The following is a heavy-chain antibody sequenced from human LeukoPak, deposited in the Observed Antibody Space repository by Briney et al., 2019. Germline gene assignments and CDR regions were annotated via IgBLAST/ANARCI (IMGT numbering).Heavy chain of an antibody. Sequence: GAALKISFKGSGSSFTCYWIGWVRPMPGKGMEWMGIIYPGDSDTRYSPSFQGQVTISADKSISTAYLQWSSLKVSDTAMYYCARLRYSYGYPLNYWGQGTLVTVSS. J-gene: IGHJ4*02. V-gene: IGHV5-51*01. D-gene: IGHD5-18*01. CDR3: ARLRYSYGYPLNY. CDR1: GSSFTCYW. CDR2: IYPGDSDT.